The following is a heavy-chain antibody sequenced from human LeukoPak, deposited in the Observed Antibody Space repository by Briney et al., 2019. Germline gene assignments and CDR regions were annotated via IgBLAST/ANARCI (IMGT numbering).Heavy chain of an antibody. CDR2: IWYDGSNK. Sequence: PGRSLRLSCAASGFTFDDYAMHWVRQAPGKGLEWVAVIWYDGSNKYYADSVKGRFTISRDNSKNTLYLQMNSLRAEDTAVYYCAKDVRFGELLYLDYWGQGTLVTVSS. D-gene: IGHD3-10*01. CDR1: GFTFDDYA. J-gene: IGHJ4*02. CDR3: AKDVRFGELLYLDY. V-gene: IGHV3-33*06.